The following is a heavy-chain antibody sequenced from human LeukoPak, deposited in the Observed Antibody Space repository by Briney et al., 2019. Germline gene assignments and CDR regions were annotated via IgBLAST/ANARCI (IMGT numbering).Heavy chain of an antibody. CDR2: IYYSGST. J-gene: IGHJ3*02. V-gene: IGHV4-39*07. Sequence: SETLSLTCTVSGGSISSSSYYWGWIRQPPGKGLEWIGSIYYSGSTYYNPSLKSRVTISVDTSKNQFSLKLSSVTAADTAVYYCARAKIVVVILDAFDIWGQGTMVTVSS. CDR3: ARAKIVVVILDAFDI. CDR1: GGSISSSSYY. D-gene: IGHD3-22*01.